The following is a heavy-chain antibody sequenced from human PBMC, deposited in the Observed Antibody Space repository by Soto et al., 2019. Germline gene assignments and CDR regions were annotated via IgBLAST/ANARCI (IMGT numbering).Heavy chain of an antibody. CDR3: ARDSQLWFGELFHGYYYYGMDV. CDR2: IIPIFGTA. D-gene: IGHD3-10*01. J-gene: IGHJ6*02. CDR1: GGTFSSYA. V-gene: IGHV1-69*06. Sequence: GASVKVSCKASGGTFSSYAICWVRQAPGQGLEWMGGIIPIFGTANYAQKFQGRVTITADKSTSTAYMELGSLRSEDTAVYYCARDSQLWFGELFHGYYYYGMDVWGQGTTVTVSS.